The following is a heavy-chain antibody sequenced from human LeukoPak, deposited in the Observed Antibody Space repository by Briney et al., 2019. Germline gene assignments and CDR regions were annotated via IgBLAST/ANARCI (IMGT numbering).Heavy chain of an antibody. CDR1: GFTFSSYA. CDR3: ARDVIVVPAAIRGFDP. CDR2: ISYDGSNK. J-gene: IGHJ5*02. V-gene: IGHV3-30-3*01. D-gene: IGHD2-2*02. Sequence: GGSLRLSCAASGFTFSSYAMHWVRPAPGKGPEWVAVISYDGSNKYYADSVKGRFTISRDNSKNTLYLQMNSLRAEDTAVYYCARDVIVVPAAIRGFDPWGQGTLVTVSS.